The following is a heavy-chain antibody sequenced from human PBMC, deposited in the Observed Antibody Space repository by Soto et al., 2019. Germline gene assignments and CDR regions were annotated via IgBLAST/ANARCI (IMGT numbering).Heavy chain of an antibody. D-gene: IGHD2-21*02. V-gene: IGHV3-30*04. CDR2: ISFDGTFI. Sequence: QVQLVESGGGVVQPGRSLRLSCAASGFSFSVYAMHWVRQAPGKGLEWVSIISFDGTFIYYADSVKGRFTISRDNSRNILYLDMTNLRDGDTAVYFCARRDFFGDGCDTSGDNGLDVWGQGTTVTVSS. CDR1: GFSFSVYA. J-gene: IGHJ6*02. CDR3: ARRDFFGDGCDTSGDNGLDV.